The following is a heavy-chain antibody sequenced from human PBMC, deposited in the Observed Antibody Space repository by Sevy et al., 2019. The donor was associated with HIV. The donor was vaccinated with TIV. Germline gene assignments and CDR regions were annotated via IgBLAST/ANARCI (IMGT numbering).Heavy chain of an antibody. V-gene: IGHV3-21*01. CDR1: GFTFSSYS. Sequence: GESLKISCAASGFTFSSYSMNWVRQAPGTGLEWVSSISGLSNYIYYADSLKGRFTISRANAKNSLYLQMNSLRAEDTAVYYCARTPGAYDAFDLWGQGTMVTVSS. D-gene: IGHD7-27*01. CDR2: ISGLSNYI. CDR3: ARTPGAYDAFDL. J-gene: IGHJ3*01.